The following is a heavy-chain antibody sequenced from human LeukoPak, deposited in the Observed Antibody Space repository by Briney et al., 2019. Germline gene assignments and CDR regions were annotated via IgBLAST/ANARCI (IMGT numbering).Heavy chain of an antibody. CDR2: INHSGST. D-gene: IGHD3-10*01. V-gene: IGHV4-34*01. CDR3: ARHAGFRGAMHYYYYYMDV. CDR1: GGSFSGYY. J-gene: IGHJ6*03. Sequence: KPSETLSLTCAVYGGSFSGYYWSWIRQPPGKGLGWIGEINHSGSTNYNPSLKSRVTISVDTSKNQFSLKLSSVTAADTAVYYCARHAGFRGAMHYYYYYMDVWGKGTTVTISS.